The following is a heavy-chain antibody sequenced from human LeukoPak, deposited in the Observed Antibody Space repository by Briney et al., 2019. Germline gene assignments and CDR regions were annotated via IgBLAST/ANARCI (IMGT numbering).Heavy chain of an antibody. D-gene: IGHD2-2*01. CDR3: ASSIVVVPAAIGNWFDP. CDR1: GGSISSYY. V-gene: IGHV4-59*08. J-gene: IGHJ5*02. Sequence: SETLSLTCTVSGGSISSYYWSWIRQPPGKGLEWIGYIYYSGSTNYNPSLKSRVTMSVDTSKNQFSLKLSSVTAADTAVYYCASSIVVVPAAIGNWFDPWGQGTLVTVSS. CDR2: IYYSGST.